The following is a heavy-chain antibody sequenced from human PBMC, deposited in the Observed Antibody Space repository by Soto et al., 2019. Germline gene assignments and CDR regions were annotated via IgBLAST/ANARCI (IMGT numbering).Heavy chain of an antibody. CDR2: VYYSGST. Sequence: SETLSLTCAVSGVSISSYYWSWIRQPPGKGLEWIGNVYYSGSTRYNPSLKSRLTISLDPSNSHFSLRLASVSAADTAVYYCARQGIGVHTAYFDFWGQGILVTLSS. J-gene: IGHJ4*02. CDR1: GVSISSYY. CDR3: ARQGIGVHTAYFDF. D-gene: IGHD3-16*01. V-gene: IGHV4-59*08.